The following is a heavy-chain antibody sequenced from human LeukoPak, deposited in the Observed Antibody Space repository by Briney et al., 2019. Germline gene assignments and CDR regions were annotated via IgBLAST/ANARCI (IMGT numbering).Heavy chain of an antibody. CDR3: ARGVSGYDWFLDY. CDR2: TQYSRST. J-gene: IGHJ4*02. Sequence: SETLSPTCTVSGGSISSYYWSWIRQPPGKGLEWIGSTQYSRSTNYNSSLKSRVTISFDTSKNQFSLKVSSVTAADTAVYYCARGVSGYDWFLDYWGQGTLVTVSS. V-gene: IGHV4-59*01. CDR1: GGSISSYY. D-gene: IGHD5-12*01.